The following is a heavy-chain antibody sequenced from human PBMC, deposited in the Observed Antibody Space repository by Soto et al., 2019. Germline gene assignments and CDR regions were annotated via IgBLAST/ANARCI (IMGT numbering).Heavy chain of an antibody. Sequence: QVHLQQWGAGLVRPSETLSLTCAIYGGSFSDYYWSLIRQPPGKGLEWIGEINRGGSINYNPALTSGATFSVNTSNDQFSLTLSSVTAAGTVIYYSARPNWHYVAFDMWGRGTMVTVSS. CDR1: GGSFSDYY. CDR3: ARPNWHYVAFDM. CDR2: INRGGSI. J-gene: IGHJ3*02. V-gene: IGHV4-34*01. D-gene: IGHD1-7*01.